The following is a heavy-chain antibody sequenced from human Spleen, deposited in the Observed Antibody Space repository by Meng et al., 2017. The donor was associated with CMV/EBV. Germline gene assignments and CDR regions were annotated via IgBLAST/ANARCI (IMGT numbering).Heavy chain of an antibody. CDR2: IYPGDSDT. Sequence: GRSLKISCKGSGYSFTSYWIGWVRQMPGKGLEWMGIIYPGDSDTRYSPSFQGQVTISADKSISTAYLQWSSLKASDTAMYYCAKLIAVAGTRGYFQHWGQGTLVTVSS. D-gene: IGHD6-19*01. CDR1: GYSFTSYW. J-gene: IGHJ1*01. CDR3: AKLIAVAGTRGYFQH. V-gene: IGHV5-51*03.